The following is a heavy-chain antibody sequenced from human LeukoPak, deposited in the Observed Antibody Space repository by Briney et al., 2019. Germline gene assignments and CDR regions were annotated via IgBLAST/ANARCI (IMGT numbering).Heavy chain of an antibody. CDR2: IIPILGIA. CDR1: GGTFSSYA. J-gene: IGHJ3*02. Sequence: ASVKVSCNASGGTFSSYAISWVRQAPGQGLEWMGRIIPILGIANYAQKLQGRVTITADKSTSTAYMELSSLRSEDTAVYYCARPETMVTTWKGVGNAFDIWGQGTMVTVSS. D-gene: IGHD4-17*01. V-gene: IGHV1-69*04. CDR3: ARPETMVTTWKGVGNAFDI.